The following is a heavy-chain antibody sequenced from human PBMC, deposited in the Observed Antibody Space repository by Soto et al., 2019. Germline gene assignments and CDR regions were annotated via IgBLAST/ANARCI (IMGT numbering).Heavy chain of an antibody. J-gene: IGHJ4*02. CDR3: AKEADVDIVATKSHKPLSFDY. D-gene: IGHD5-12*01. CDR1: GFTFSSYA. CDR2: ISGSGGST. V-gene: IGHV3-23*01. Sequence: GGSLRLSCAASGFTFSSYAMSWVRQAPGKGLEWVSAISGSGGSTYYADSVKGRFTISRDNSKNTLYLQMNSLRAEDTAVYYCAKEADVDIVATKSHKPLSFDYWGQGTLVTVSS.